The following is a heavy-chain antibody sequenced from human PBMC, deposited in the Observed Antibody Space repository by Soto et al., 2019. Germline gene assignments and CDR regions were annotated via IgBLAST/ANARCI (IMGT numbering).Heavy chain of an antibody. CDR2: IYYSGST. J-gene: IGHJ4*02. CDR3: ARLRSGDVIDY. D-gene: IGHD4-17*01. Sequence: PSETLSLTCTVSGGSISSSSYYWGWIRQPPGKGLEWIGSIYYSGSTYYNPSLKSRVTISVDTSKNQFSLKLSSVTAADTAVYYCARLRSGDVIDYWGQGTLVTVSS. V-gene: IGHV4-39*01. CDR1: GGSISSSSYY.